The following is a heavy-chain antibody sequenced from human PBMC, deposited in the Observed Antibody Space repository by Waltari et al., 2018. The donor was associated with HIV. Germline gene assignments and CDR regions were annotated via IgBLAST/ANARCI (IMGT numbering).Heavy chain of an antibody. J-gene: IGHJ4*02. CDR2: INHSGST. CDR3: ARGPPDGDFPSYFDY. V-gene: IGHV4-34*01. D-gene: IGHD4-17*01. CDR1: GGSFSGYY. Sequence: QVQLQQWGAGLLQPSENLSLTCAVYGGSFSGYYWSWIRQPPGKGLEWIGEINHSGSTNYNPSLKSRVTISVDTSKNQFSLKLSSVTAADTAVYYCARGPPDGDFPSYFDYWGQGTLVTVSS.